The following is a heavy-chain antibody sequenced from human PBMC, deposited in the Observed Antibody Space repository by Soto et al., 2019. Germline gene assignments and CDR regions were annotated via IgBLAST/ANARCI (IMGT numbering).Heavy chain of an antibody. D-gene: IGHD3-22*01. CDR1: GDTFSSYA. CDR2: IIPMFGTA. CDR3: ARVGPAHYYDSSGYSPLDY. J-gene: IGHJ4*02. Sequence: QVQLVQSGAEVKKPGSSVKVSCKASGDTFSSYAINWVRQAPGQGLEWMGGIIPMFGTANYAPKFKGRVTITAGESTSPVYMELSSLRAEDTAVYYCARVGPAHYYDSSGYSPLDYWGKGTLVTVSS. V-gene: IGHV1-69*01.